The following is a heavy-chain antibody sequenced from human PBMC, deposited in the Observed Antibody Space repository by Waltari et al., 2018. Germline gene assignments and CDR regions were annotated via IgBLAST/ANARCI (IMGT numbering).Heavy chain of an antibody. V-gene: IGHV4-39*01. J-gene: IGHJ3*02. Sequence: QLQLQESGPGLVKPSETLSLTCTVSGGSISSSSYYWGWIPQPPGKGLEWIGTIYYSGTTYYNPSLKSRVTISVDTSKKQFSLKLRSVTAPDTAVYYCARGESFYDYGDYGLDAFDIWGQGTMVTVSS. CDR3: ARGESFYDYGDYGLDAFDI. CDR1: GGSISSSSYY. CDR2: IYYSGTT. D-gene: IGHD4-17*01.